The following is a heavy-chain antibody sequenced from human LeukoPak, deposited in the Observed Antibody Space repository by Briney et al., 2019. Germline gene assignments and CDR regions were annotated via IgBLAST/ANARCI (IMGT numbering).Heavy chain of an antibody. D-gene: IGHD3-10*01. Sequence: RRSGPTLVNPTQTLTLTCTFSEFSLSTSGMRVSWIRQPPGKALEWLARIDCDDDKFYSTSLKTRLTISKDTSKNQVVLTMTNMDPVDTATYYCARTESGSGYGYWGQGTLVTVSS. CDR2: IDCDDDK. CDR3: ARTESGSGYGY. CDR1: EFSLSTSGMR. J-gene: IGHJ4*02. V-gene: IGHV2-70*17.